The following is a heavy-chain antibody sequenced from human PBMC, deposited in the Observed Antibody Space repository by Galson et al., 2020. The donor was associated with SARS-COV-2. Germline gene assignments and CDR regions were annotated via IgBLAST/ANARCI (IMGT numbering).Heavy chain of an antibody. D-gene: IGHD3-10*01. CDR3: ARGGEGNRMNY. CDR1: GGSFSGYF. J-gene: IGHJ4*02. CDR2: ITHSGNT. V-gene: IGHV4-34*01. Sequence: SETLSLTCAVYGGSFSGYFWTWIRQPPGKGLEWIGEITHSGNTYYNPSLNSRVTISVDTSKNQVSLKLSSVTAADTAVYYCARGGEGNRMNYWGQGTLVTVSS.